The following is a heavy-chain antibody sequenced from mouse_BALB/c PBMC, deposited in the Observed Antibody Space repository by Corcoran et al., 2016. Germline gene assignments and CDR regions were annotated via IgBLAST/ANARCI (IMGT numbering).Heavy chain of an antibody. CDR3: AREGNYKMDY. V-gene: IGHV1-9*01. J-gene: IGHJ4*01. CDR2: ILPGSGST. Sequence: QVQLQQSGAELMKPGASVKISCKATGYTFSSYWIEWVKQRPGHGLEWIGEILPGSGSTNYNEKFKGKATFTADTSSNTAYMQLSSLTSGDSAVYYCAREGNYKMDYWGQGTSVTVSS. CDR1: GYTFSSYW. D-gene: IGHD2-1*01.